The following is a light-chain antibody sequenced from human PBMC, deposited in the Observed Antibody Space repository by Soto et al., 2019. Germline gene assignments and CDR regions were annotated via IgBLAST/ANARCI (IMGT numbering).Light chain of an antibody. CDR1: SSNIGAGYD. V-gene: IGLV1-40*01. CDR3: QSYDSSLRALYV. CDR2: GNS. J-gene: IGLJ1*01. Sequence: QSVLTQPPSVSGAPGQRVTISCTGSSSNIGAGYDVHWYQQLPGTAPKLLIYGNSNRPSGVPDRFSGSKSGTSASLAITGLQAEDDADYYCQSYDSSLRALYVFGTGTKVTVL.